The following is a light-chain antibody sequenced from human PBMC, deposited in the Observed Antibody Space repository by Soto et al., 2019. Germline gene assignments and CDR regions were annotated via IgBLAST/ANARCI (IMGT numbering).Light chain of an antibody. CDR1: SSDIGAYNF. V-gene: IGLV2-14*03. CDR2: DVN. J-gene: IGLJ2*01. Sequence: QSALTQPASVSGSPGQSITISCTGTSSDIGAYNFVSWYQQHPGKAPKLMLYDVNIRPSGVCNRFSGSKSGNTASLTISGLQAEDEADYYCTSWTTSTTMIFGGGTKVTVL. CDR3: TSWTTSTTMI.